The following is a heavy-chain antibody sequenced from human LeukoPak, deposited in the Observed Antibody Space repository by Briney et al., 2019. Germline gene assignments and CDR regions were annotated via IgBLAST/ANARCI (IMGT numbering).Heavy chain of an antibody. D-gene: IGHD1-26*01. CDR1: GGPISSYY. CDR3: ARWRELSFDY. CDR2: IYYSGST. Sequence: PSETLSLTCTVSGGPISSYYWSWIRQPPGKGLEWVGYIYYSGSTNYNPSLKSRVTISVDTSKNQFSLKLSSVTAADTAVYYCARWRELSFDYWGQGTLVTVFS. V-gene: IGHV4-59*01. J-gene: IGHJ4*02.